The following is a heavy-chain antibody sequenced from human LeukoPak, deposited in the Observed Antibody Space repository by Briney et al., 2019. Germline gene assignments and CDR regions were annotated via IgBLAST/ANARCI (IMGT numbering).Heavy chain of an antibody. Sequence: GGSLRLSCAASGFTFSSYSMNWVRQAPGKGLEWVSSISSSSSYIYYADSVKGRFTISRDNAKNSLYLQMNSLRAEDTAVYYCARVIAFRGYMDVWGKRTTVTVSS. CDR1: GFTFSSYS. CDR3: ARVIAFRGYMDV. D-gene: IGHD3-16*02. CDR2: ISSSSSYI. V-gene: IGHV3-21*06. J-gene: IGHJ6*03.